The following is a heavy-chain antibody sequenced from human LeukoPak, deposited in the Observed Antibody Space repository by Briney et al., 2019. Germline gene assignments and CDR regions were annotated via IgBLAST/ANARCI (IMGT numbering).Heavy chain of an antibody. CDR3: ARGPPPGGVDY. CDR1: GGSISSGGYY. Sequence: TTSQTLSLTCTVSGGSISSGGYYWSWIRQPPGKGLEWIGYIYHSGSTYYNPSLKSRVTISVDRSKNQFSLKLSSVTAADTAVYYCARGPPPGGVDYWGQGTLVTVSS. CDR2: IYHSGST. V-gene: IGHV4-30-2*01. J-gene: IGHJ4*02. D-gene: IGHD3-10*01.